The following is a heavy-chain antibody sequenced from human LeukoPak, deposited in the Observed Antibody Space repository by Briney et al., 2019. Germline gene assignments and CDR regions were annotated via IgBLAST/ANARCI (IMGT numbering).Heavy chain of an antibody. CDR1: GGSISSSSYY. D-gene: IGHD5/OR15-5a*01. Sequence: SETLSLTCTVSGGSISSSSYYWGWIRQPPGKGLEWIGSIYYSGSTYYNPSLKSRITIAVDTSKNQFSLKLSSVTAAVTAVYYCARERSNAFDIWGQGTMVTVSS. CDR2: IYYSGST. J-gene: IGHJ3*02. V-gene: IGHV4-39*02. CDR3: ARERSNAFDI.